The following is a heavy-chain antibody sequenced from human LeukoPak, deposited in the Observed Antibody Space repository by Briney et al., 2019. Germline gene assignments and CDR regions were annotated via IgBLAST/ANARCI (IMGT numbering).Heavy chain of an antibody. CDR1: GFTFSSYS. J-gene: IGHJ6*03. V-gene: IGHV3-21*01. CDR2: ISSSSSYI. CDR3: ARRVSTVVTRHYYNYMDV. Sequence: PGGSLRLSCAASGFTFSSYSMNWVRQAPGKGLEWVSSISSSSSYIYYADSVKGRFTISRDNAKNSLYLQMNSLRAEDTAVYYCARRVSTVVTRHYYNYMDVWGKGTTVTVSS. D-gene: IGHD4-23*01.